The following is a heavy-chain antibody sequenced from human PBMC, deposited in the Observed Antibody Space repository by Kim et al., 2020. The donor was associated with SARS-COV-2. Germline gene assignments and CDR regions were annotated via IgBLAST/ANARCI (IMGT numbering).Heavy chain of an antibody. Sequence: GGSLRLSCAASGFTFSSYSMNWVRQAPGKGLEWVSSISSSSSYIYYADSVKGRFTISRDNAKNSLYLQMNSLRAEDTAVYYCARDYSPDDLLRGDYYYYGMDVWGQGTTVTVSS. J-gene: IGHJ6*02. CDR1: GFTFSSYS. CDR2: ISSSSSYI. D-gene: IGHD2-21*01. CDR3: ARDYSPDDLLRGDYYYYGMDV. V-gene: IGHV3-21*01.